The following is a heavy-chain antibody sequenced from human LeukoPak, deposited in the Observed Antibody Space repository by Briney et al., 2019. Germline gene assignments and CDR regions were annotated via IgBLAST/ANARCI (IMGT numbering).Heavy chain of an antibody. J-gene: IGHJ4*02. CDR2: ISAYNGNT. Sequence: GASVTVSFKGSGYTFTIYGISWVGQAPGQGREGMGWISAYNGNTNYAPKLQGRVTMTTDTSTSTAYMELRSLRSDDTAVYYCARDSRATGLFDYWGQGTLVTVSS. V-gene: IGHV1-18*01. CDR1: GYTFTIYG. D-gene: IGHD3-10*01. CDR3: ARDSRATGLFDY.